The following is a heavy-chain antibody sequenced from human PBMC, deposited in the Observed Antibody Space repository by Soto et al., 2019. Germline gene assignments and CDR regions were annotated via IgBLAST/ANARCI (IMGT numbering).Heavy chain of an antibody. Sequence: SSETLSLTSTVSGFIFENFGLSWVRQAPVKGLEWICCISGSGFKKYYADSVKGRFTIARDNSKSTVYLELNNLSAEDTAVYHCAKNQGVELVPLATVDWFDPWGQGSVVTVSS. CDR1: GFIFENFG. J-gene: IGHJ5*02. CDR2: ISGSGFKK. CDR3: AKNQGVELVPLATVDWFDP. V-gene: IGHV3-23*01. D-gene: IGHD1-26*01.